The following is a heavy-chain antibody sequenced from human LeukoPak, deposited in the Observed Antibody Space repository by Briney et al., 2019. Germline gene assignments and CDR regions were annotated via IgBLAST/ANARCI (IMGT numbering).Heavy chain of an antibody. D-gene: IGHD6-13*01. Sequence: SETLSLTCTVSGVSISSYYWSWIRQPPGKGLEWIGYIYYSGSTNYNPSLKSRVTISLDTSKNQFSLKLSSVTAADAAVYYCARHDGSSWYYAFDVWGQGTMVTVSS. CDR3: ARHDGSSWYYAFDV. V-gene: IGHV4-59*08. CDR1: GVSISSYY. CDR2: IYYSGST. J-gene: IGHJ3*01.